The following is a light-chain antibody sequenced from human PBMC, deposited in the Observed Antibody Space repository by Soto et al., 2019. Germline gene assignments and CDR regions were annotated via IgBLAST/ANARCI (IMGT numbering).Light chain of an antibody. V-gene: IGLV2-14*01. CDR2: EVS. J-gene: IGLJ3*02. Sequence: QSALTQPASVSGSPGQSITISCTGTSSDVGGYNYVSWYQHHPGKAPKLMIYEVSNRPSGVSNRFSGSKSGNTASLTISGLQAADEADYYCSSYTGSITPVFGGGTKLTVL. CDR3: SSYTGSITPV. CDR1: SSDVGGYNY.